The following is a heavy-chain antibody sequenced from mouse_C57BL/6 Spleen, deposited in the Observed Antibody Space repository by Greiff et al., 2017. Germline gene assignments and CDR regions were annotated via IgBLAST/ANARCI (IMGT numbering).Heavy chain of an antibody. Sequence: QVQLQQPGAELVRPGSSVKLSCKASGYTFTSYWMHWVKQRPIQGLEWIGNIDPSDSETHYNQKFKDKATLSVDKSSGTAYLQLSSLTSEDSAVYYCARRECGEDYDEAYWGQGTLVTVSA. D-gene: IGHD2-4*01. CDR2: IDPSDSET. V-gene: IGHV1-52*01. CDR1: GYTFTSYW. J-gene: IGHJ3*01. CDR3: ARRECGEDYDEAY.